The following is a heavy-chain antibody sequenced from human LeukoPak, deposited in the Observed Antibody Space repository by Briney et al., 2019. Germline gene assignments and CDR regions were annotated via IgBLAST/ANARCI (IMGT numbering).Heavy chain of an antibody. J-gene: IGHJ4*02. CDR2: ISYDGSNK. CDR1: GFTFSSYG. Sequence: GGSLRLSCAASGFTFSSYGMHWVRQAPGKGLEWVAVISYDGSNKYYADSVKGRFTISRDNSKNTLYLQMNSLRAEDTAVYYCAKDPRPLLLLWFGELSYFDYWGQGTLVTVSS. V-gene: IGHV3-30*18. D-gene: IGHD3-10*01. CDR3: AKDPRPLLLLWFGELSYFDY.